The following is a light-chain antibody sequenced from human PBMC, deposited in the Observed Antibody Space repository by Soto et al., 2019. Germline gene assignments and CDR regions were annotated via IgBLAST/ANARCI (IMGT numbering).Light chain of an antibody. CDR1: SSDIGGYNY. Sequence: QSVLTQPASVSGSPGQSIAISCTGTSSDIGGYNYVSWYQQHPGKAPKLILYDVGTRPSGVSDRFSGSKSGNTASLTISGLQAEDEADYYCSSYTPASTLFGTGTKLNVL. V-gene: IGLV2-14*01. J-gene: IGLJ1*01. CDR2: DVG. CDR3: SSYTPASTL.